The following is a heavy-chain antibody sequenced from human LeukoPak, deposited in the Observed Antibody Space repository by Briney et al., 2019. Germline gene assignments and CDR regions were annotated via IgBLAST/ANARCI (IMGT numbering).Heavy chain of an antibody. J-gene: IGHJ4*02. D-gene: IGHD3-10*01. Sequence: ASVKVSCKAFGYTFTSNYMHWVRQAPGQGLEWMGWINPNSGGTNYAQKFQGRVTMTRDTSISTAYMELSRLRSDDTAVYYCARDWFGELETEYYFDYWGQGTLVTVSS. CDR3: ARDWFGELETEYYFDY. V-gene: IGHV1-2*02. CDR2: INPNSGGT. CDR1: GYTFTSNY.